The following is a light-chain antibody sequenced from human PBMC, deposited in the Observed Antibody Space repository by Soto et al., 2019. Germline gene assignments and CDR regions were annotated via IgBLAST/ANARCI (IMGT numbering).Light chain of an antibody. V-gene: IGKV1-33*01. J-gene: IGKJ3*01. Sequence: DIQMTQSPSSLSASVGDRVTITCQANQDISNYLNWYQQKPGKAPKLLIYDASNLETGVPSRFSGSGSGTDFTSTISSLQPEDIATYYCQQYDNLPSFTFGPGTKVDIK. CDR3: QQYDNLPSFT. CDR1: QDISNY. CDR2: DAS.